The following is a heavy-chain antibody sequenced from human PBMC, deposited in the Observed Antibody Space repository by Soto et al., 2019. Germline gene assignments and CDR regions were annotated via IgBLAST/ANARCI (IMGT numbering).Heavy chain of an antibody. CDR1: GGSISSYY. CDR3: ARETGYCSGGSCYPNWFDP. V-gene: IGHV4-59*01. CDR2: IYYSGST. D-gene: IGHD2-15*01. Sequence: SETLSLTCTVSGGSISSYYWGWIRQPPGKGLEWIGYIYYSGSTNYNPSLKSRVTISVDTSKNQFSLKLSSVTAADTAVYYCARETGYCSGGSCYPNWFDPWGQGALVTVSS. J-gene: IGHJ5*02.